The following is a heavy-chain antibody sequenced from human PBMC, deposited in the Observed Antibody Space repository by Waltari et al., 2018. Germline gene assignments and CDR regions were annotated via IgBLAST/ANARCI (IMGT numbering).Heavy chain of an antibody. CDR1: GGPISRSY. V-gene: IGHV4-59*01. J-gene: IGHJ4*02. D-gene: IGHD2-21*02. CDR2: IYYSGST. CDR3: ASASSYGGNSDY. Sequence: QVQLQESGPGLVKPSETLSLPCTVSGGPISRSYWSWIRPPPGKGLEWIGYIYYSGSTNYNPSLKSRVTISVDTSKNQFSLKLSSVTAADTAVYYCASASSYGGNSDYWGQGTLVTVSS.